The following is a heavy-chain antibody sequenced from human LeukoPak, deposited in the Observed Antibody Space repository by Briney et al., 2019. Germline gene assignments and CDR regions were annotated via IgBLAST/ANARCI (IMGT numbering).Heavy chain of an antibody. CDR3: ARGMYSSRLYNWFDP. CDR2: IYYSGST. CDR1: GGSISSGGYY. D-gene: IGHD6-13*01. Sequence: PSQTLSLTCTVSGGSISSGGYYWSWIRQHPGKGLEWIGYIYYSGSTYNPSLKSRVTISVDTSKNQFSLKLSSVTAADTAVYYCARGMYSSRLYNWFDPWGQGTLVTVSS. V-gene: IGHV4-31*03. J-gene: IGHJ5*02.